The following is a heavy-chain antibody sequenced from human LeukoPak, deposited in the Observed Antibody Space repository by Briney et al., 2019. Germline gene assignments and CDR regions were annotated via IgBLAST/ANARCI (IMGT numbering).Heavy chain of an antibody. CDR3: ARDRRRELLYLGASLTDY. CDR2: ISAYNGNT. CDR1: GYTFTSYG. J-gene: IGHJ4*02. Sequence: ASVKVPCKASGYTFTSYGISWVRQAPGQGLEWMGWISAYNGNTNYAQKLQGRVTMTTDTSTSTAYMELRSLRSDDTAVYYCARDRRRELLYLGASLTDYWGQGTLVTVSS. V-gene: IGHV1-18*01. D-gene: IGHD2-2*02.